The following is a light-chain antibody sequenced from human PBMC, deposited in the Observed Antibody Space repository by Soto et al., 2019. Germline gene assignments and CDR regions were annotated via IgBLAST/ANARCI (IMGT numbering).Light chain of an antibody. CDR3: AAWDDSLNGYV. CDR1: SSNIGSNT. J-gene: IGLJ1*01. Sequence: QSVLTQPSSTSGTPGQRGTISFSGSSSNIGSNTVNWYQLLPGTAPKLLIYSNNQRPSGVPERFSGSKSGTSASLAVSGLQSEDEADYYCAAWDDSLNGYVFGTGTKVTVL. CDR2: SNN. V-gene: IGLV1-44*01.